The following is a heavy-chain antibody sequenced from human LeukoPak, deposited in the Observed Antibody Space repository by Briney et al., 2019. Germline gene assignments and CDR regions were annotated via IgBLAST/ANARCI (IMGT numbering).Heavy chain of an antibody. V-gene: IGHV3-23*01. CDR1: GFTLSSYA. Sequence: PGGSLRLSCAASGFTLSSYAMSWVRQAPGKGLEWVSAISGSGGSTYYADSVKGRFIISRDNPKNSLYLQMNSLRAEDTAVYYCARYSGNYRAFDIWGQGTMVTVSS. J-gene: IGHJ3*02. CDR2: ISGSGGST. CDR3: ARYSGNYRAFDI. D-gene: IGHD1-26*01.